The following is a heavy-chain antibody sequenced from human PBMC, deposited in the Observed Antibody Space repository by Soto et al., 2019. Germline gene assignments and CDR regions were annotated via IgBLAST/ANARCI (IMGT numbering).Heavy chain of an antibody. Sequence: QVQLVQSGAEVKKPGASVKVSCKASGYTFTSYGISWVRQAPGQGLEWMGWVSAYHGNTTYAQKSQGRVTMTTDTTTSPAYMEPRRLRSDDTPVYYCARDHDGDNERVNYYGMDVWGQETTVTVSS. CDR2: VSAYHGNT. V-gene: IGHV1-18*01. CDR3: ARDHDGDNERVNYYGMDV. D-gene: IGHD4-17*01. J-gene: IGHJ6*02. CDR1: GYTFTSYG.